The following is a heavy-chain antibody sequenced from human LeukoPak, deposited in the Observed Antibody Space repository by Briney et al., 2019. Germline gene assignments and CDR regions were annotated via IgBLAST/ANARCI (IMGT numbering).Heavy chain of an antibody. CDR1: GFTFSSYW. D-gene: IGHD2-15*01. J-gene: IGHJ4*02. V-gene: IGHV3-7*01. CDR3: AREYCSGGSCYSGALDY. Sequence: GGSLRLSCAASGFTFSSYWMSWVRQAPGKGLEWVANIKQDGSEKYYVDSVKGRFTISRDNAKNSLYLQMNSPRAEDTAVYYCAREYCSGGSCYSGALDYWGQGTLVTVSS. CDR2: IKQDGSEK.